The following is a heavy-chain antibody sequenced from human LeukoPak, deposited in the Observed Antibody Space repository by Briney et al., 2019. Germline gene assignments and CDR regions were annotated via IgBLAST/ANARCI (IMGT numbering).Heavy chain of an antibody. Sequence: ASVKVSCKASGYTFTSYAMHWVRQAPGQGLEWMGWINPNSGGTNYAQKFQGWVTMTRDTSISTAYMELSRLRSDDTAVYYCARDSDLYGFDPWGQGTLVTVSS. V-gene: IGHV1-2*04. CDR1: GYTFTSYA. CDR2: INPNSGGT. J-gene: IGHJ5*02. D-gene: IGHD2-2*02. CDR3: ARDSDLYGFDP.